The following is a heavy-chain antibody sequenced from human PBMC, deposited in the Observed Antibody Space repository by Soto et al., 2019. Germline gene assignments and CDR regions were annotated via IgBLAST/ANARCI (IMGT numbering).Heavy chain of an antibody. CDR3: ARRGLSSSSTFRYYYYGMAV. J-gene: IGHJ6*02. Sequence: QVQLVQSGAEVKKPGASVKVSCKASGYTFTSYHINWVRQAAGQGLEWMGWMNPNSGNTGYALKFQGRVTMTRNTPISTSYMALSSMRSEDTDVYYCARRGLSSSSTFRYYYYGMAVWGQGTTVTVSS. CDR2: MNPNSGNT. D-gene: IGHD6-6*01. CDR1: GYTFTSYH. V-gene: IGHV1-8*01.